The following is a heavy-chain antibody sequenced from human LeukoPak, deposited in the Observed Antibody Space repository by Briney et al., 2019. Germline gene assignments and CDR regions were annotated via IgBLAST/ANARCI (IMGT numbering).Heavy chain of an antibody. CDR3: ARGSIVLWFGELLAPETPFDY. V-gene: IGHV4-59*12. Sequence: KTSETLSLTCSVSGGSISSYYWSWIRQPPGKGLEWIGYIYYSGRTNYNPSLKSRVTISVDTSKNQFSLTLSSVTAADTAVYYCARGSIVLWFGELLAPETPFDYWGQGTLVTVSS. CDR2: IYYSGRT. D-gene: IGHD3-10*01. CDR1: GGSISSYY. J-gene: IGHJ4*02.